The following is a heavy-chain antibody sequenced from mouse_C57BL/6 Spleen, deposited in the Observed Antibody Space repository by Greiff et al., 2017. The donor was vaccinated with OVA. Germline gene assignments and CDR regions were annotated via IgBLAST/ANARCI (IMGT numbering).Heavy chain of an antibody. CDR1: GYAFSSSW. CDR2: IYPGDGDT. D-gene: IGHD2-3*01. V-gene: IGHV1-82*01. CDR3: ARGDGYFDY. Sequence: VQLQQSGPELVKPGASVKISCKASGYAFSSSWMNWVKQRPGKGLEWIGRIYPGDGDTNYNGKFKGKATLTADKSSSTAYMQLSSLTSEDSAVYFCARGDGYFDYWGQGTTLTVSS. J-gene: IGHJ2*01.